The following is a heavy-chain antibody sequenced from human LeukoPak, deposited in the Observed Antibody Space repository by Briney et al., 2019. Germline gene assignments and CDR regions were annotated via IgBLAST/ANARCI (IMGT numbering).Heavy chain of an antibody. Sequence: KPSETLSLTCAVYGGSFSGYYWSWIRQPPGKGLEWIGEINHSESTNYNPSLKSRVTISVDTSKNQFSLKLSSVTAADTAVYYCARGWVPDARVAGGYYYYGMDVWGQGTTVTVSS. CDR3: ARGWVPDARVAGGYYYYGMDV. D-gene: IGHD6-13*01. J-gene: IGHJ6*02. V-gene: IGHV4-34*01. CDR1: GGSFSGYY. CDR2: INHSEST.